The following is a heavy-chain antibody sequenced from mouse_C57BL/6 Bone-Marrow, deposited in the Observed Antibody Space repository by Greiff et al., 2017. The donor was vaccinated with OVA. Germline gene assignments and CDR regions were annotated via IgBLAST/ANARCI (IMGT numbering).Heavy chain of an antibody. CDR1: GYAFSSYW. Sequence: QVQLQQSGAELVKPGASVKISCKASGYAFSSYWMNWVKQRPGKGLEWIGQIYPGDGDTNYNGKFKGKATLTADKSSSTAYMQLSSLTSEDSAVYVCAREPPTVVEGTGFAYWGQGTLVTVSA. J-gene: IGHJ3*01. CDR2: IYPGDGDT. CDR3: AREPPTVVEGTGFAY. V-gene: IGHV1-80*01. D-gene: IGHD1-1*01.